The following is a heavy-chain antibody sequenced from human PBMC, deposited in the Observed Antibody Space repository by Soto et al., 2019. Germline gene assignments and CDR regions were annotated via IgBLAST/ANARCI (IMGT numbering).Heavy chain of an antibody. CDR1: GYTFTTYA. V-gene: IGHV1-3*01. D-gene: IGHD2-15*01. Sequence: GASVKVSCKASGYTFTTYAMHWVRQAPGQRLEWMGWINPGNGNTKYSQKFQGRVTITRDTSASTAYMELSSLRSEDTAVYYCAGGCSGGDADWYDPWGQGTLVTVSS. J-gene: IGHJ5*02. CDR2: INPGNGNT. CDR3: AGGCSGGDADWYDP.